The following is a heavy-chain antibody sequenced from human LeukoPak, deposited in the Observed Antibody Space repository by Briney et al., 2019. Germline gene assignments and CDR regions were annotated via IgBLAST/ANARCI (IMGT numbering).Heavy chain of an antibody. Sequence: PGGSLRFSCAASGFTFSNAWMSWVRQAPGKGLEWVGRIKSKTDGGTTDYAAPVKGRFTISRDDSKNTLYLQMNSLKTEDTAVYYCTTDKQITIFGVVKVRNEYYFDYWGQATLVTVSS. D-gene: IGHD3-3*01. J-gene: IGHJ4*02. CDR1: GFTFSNAW. CDR3: TTDKQITIFGVVKVRNEYYFDY. V-gene: IGHV3-15*01. CDR2: IKSKTDGGTT.